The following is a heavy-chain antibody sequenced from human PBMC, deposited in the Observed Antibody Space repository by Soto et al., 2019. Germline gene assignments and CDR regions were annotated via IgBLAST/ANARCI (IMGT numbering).Heavy chain of an antibody. V-gene: IGHV3-7*01. CDR2: IKQDGSEK. D-gene: IGHD2-15*01. J-gene: IGHJ4*02. CDR1: GFTFSSYW. Sequence: ESGGGLVQPGGSLRLSCAASGFTFSSYWMSWVRQAPGKGLEWVADIKQDGSEKYYVDSVKGRFTISRDNAKNSLYLQMNSLRADDTAVYYCARVLPGGGYPHDYFDYLGQGTLVTVSS. CDR3: ARVLPGGGYPHDYFDY.